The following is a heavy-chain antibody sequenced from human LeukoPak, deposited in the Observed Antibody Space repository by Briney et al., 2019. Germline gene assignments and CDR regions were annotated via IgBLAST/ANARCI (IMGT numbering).Heavy chain of an antibody. J-gene: IGHJ4*02. Sequence: GGSLRLSCAASGFTFSDYYMNWVRQAPGKGLEWVSVISSGGNTYYADSVKGRFTISRDNSKNTVFLQMNSLRAEDTAVYYCAREVRGYYFDYWGQGTLVTVSS. CDR2: ISSGGNT. CDR3: AREVRGYYFDY. CDR1: GFTFSDYY. D-gene: IGHD3-22*01. V-gene: IGHV3-53*01.